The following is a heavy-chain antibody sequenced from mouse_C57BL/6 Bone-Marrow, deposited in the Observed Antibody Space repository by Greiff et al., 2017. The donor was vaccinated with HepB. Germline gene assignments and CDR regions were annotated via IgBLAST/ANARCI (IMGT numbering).Heavy chain of an antibody. Sequence: VKVVESGPELVRPGASVKISCKAPGYTFTSHWMQWVRQRPGQGLEWIGEIFPGSGSTYYNEKFKGKATLTVDTSSSTAYMQLSSLTSEDSAVYFCARSPYDYVEGYFDYWGQGTTLTVSS. CDR3: ARSPYDYVEGYFDY. CDR1: GYTFTSHW. CDR2: IFPGSGST. D-gene: IGHD2-4*01. V-gene: IGHV1-56*01. J-gene: IGHJ2*01.